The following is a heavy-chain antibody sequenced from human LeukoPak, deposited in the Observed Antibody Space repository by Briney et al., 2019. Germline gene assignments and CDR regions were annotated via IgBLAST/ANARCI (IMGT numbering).Heavy chain of an antibody. D-gene: IGHD5-24*01. Sequence: GGSLRLSCADSGFTLNSYAMSWVRQAPGRGLDWVSAISDSGGSTYYADSVKGRFTISRYNSKNTLYLQMNRLRVEDTAVYDCANGMATSPFDYWGQGTLVTVSS. V-gene: IGHV3-23*01. J-gene: IGHJ4*02. CDR2: ISDSGGST. CDR3: ANGMATSPFDY. CDR1: GFTLNSYA.